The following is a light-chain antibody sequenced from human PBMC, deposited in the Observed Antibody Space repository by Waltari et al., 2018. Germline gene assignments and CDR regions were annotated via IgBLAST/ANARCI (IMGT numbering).Light chain of an antibody. CDR1: QSVLYSSNNKNY. Sequence: DIVMTQSPDSLAVSLGERATINCKSSQSVLYSSNNKNYLAWYQQKPGQPPKLLIYWASNRESGVPDRFSGSGSGTDFTLTISSLQAEDVAVYYCKQYYSSRTFGQGTKVEIK. CDR3: KQYYSSRT. CDR2: WAS. J-gene: IGKJ1*01. V-gene: IGKV4-1*01.